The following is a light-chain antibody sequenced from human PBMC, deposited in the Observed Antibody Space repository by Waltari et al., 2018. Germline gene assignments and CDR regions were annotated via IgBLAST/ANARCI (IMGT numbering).Light chain of an antibody. CDR2: AAS. V-gene: IGKV1-39*01. Sequence: DIQMTQSPSSLSASVGDRVTITCRASQSISTFLNWYQQKPGRAHQVLIYAASRLLSGVPSRFSGSGSGTDFTLTISSLQPEDFATYFCQQSYSGPPWTFGQGTKVEVK. CDR1: QSISTF. J-gene: IGKJ1*01. CDR3: QQSYSGPPWT.